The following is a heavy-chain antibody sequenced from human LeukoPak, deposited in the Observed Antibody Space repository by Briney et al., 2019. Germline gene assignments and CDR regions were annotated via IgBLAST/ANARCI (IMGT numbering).Heavy chain of an antibody. CDR1: GFTFSSYW. CDR3: ARGGGLDV. CDR2: INHNGDVN. J-gene: IGHJ6*02. D-gene: IGHD3-16*01. Sequence: GGSLRLSCAASGFTFSSYWMNWARQAPGKGLEWVPSINHNGDVNYYVDSVKGRFTISRDNAKNSLYLQMSNLRAEDTAVYFCARGGGLDVWGQGATVTVSS. V-gene: IGHV3-7*03.